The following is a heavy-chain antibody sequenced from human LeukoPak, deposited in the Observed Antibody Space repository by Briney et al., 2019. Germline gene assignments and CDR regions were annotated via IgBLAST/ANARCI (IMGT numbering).Heavy chain of an antibody. Sequence: GGSLRLSCAASGFTFSSYGMHWVRQAPGKGLGWVAVIWYDGSNKYYADSVKGRFTISRDNSKNTLYLQMNSLRAEDTAVYYCARDLYAYCGGDCYSRALAYWGQGTLVTVSS. V-gene: IGHV3-33*01. CDR1: GFTFSSYG. J-gene: IGHJ4*02. CDR2: IWYDGSNK. CDR3: ARDLYAYCGGDCYSRALAY. D-gene: IGHD2-21*02.